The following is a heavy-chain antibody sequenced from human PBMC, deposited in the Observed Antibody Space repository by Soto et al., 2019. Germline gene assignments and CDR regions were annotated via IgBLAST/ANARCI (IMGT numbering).Heavy chain of an antibody. CDR1: GYSFTSYW. Sequence: GESLKISCKGSGYSFTSYWIGWVRQMPGKGLEWMGIIYPGDSDTRYSPSFQGQVTISADKSISTAYLEWSSLMASDTSMYYWASVLHDAFYIWGQGPVVTVS. J-gene: IGHJ3*02. D-gene: IGHD2-15*01. V-gene: IGHV5-51*01. CDR3: ASVLHDAFYI. CDR2: IYPGDSDT.